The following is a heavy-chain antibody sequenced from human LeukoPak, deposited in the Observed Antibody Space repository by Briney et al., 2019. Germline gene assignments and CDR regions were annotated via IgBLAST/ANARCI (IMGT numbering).Heavy chain of an antibody. J-gene: IGHJ3*01. CDR1: GYSISSGYY. CDR2: IFHSGSI. CDR3: ARMGVSYYYDSSTYYPAAFDV. D-gene: IGHD3-22*01. V-gene: IGHV4-38-2*01. Sequence: PSETLSPTCAVSGYSISSGYYWGWIRQSPGKGLEWIATIFHSGSIYYNPSLKSRVTLSVDTSKNQFSLKLNSVTAADTALYYCARMGVSYYYDSSTYYPAAFDVWGQGTMVSVSS.